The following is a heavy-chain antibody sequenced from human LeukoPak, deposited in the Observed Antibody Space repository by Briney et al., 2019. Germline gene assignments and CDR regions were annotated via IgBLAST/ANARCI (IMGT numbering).Heavy chain of an antibody. V-gene: IGHV1-69*13. CDR1: GGTFSSYA. CDR3: ARSQDIVVVPAAMPSLYYYYYGMDV. CDR2: IIPIFGTA. J-gene: IGHJ6*02. D-gene: IGHD2-2*01. Sequence: ASVKVSCKASGGTFSSYAISWVRQAPGQGLEWMGGIIPIFGTANYAQKFQGRVTITADESTSTAYMELSSLRSEDTAVYYCARSQDIVVVPAAMPSLYYYYYGMDVWGQGTTVTVSS.